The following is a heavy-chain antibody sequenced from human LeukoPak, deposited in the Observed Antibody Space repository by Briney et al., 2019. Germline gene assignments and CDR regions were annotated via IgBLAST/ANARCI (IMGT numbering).Heavy chain of an antibody. CDR3: AKGLWASTVGATGIFFDY. J-gene: IGHJ4*02. Sequence: PGGSLRLSCAASGFTFSSYLMHWVRQAPGKGLEWVSTISGRGGDTDYADSVKGRFIISRDSSENTLYLQMHSLGVEDTGVYYCAKGLWASTVGATGIFFDYWGQGIQVTVSS. D-gene: IGHD1-26*01. V-gene: IGHV3-23*01. CDR1: GFTFSSYL. CDR2: ISGRGGDT.